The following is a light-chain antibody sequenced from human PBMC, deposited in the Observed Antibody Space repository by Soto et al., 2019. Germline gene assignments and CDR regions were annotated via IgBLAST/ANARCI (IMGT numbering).Light chain of an antibody. V-gene: IGLV2-8*01. Sequence: QSALTQPPSASGSPGQSVTISCSGTSSDIGAYNYVSWYQQHPGKAPKLLISEVTKRPSGVPDRFSGSKSGNTASLTVSGLQGDDEADDYYSSYGGNNNYVIFGGGTKLTVL. CDR3: SSYGGNNNYVI. CDR1: SSDIGAYNY. CDR2: EVT. J-gene: IGLJ2*01.